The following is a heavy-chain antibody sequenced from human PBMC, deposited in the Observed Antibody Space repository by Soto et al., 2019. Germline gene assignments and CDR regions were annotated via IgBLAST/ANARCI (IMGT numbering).Heavy chain of an antibody. D-gene: IGHD1-26*01. CDR1: GVTFSSYT. CDR2: IIPILGIA. J-gene: IGHJ5*02. CDR3: ARVVGAPNWFDP. V-gene: IGHV1-69*02. Sequence: SVKVSCKASGVTFSSYTISWVRQAPGQGLEWMGRIIPILGIANYAQKFQGRVTITADKSTSTAYMELSSLRSEDTAVYYCARVVGAPNWFDPWGQGTLVTVSS.